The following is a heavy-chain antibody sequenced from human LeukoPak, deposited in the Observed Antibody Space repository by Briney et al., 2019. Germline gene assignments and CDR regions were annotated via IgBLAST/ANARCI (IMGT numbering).Heavy chain of an antibody. D-gene: IGHD6-19*01. J-gene: IGHJ5*02. CDR3: ARVVLAVAGDGRFDP. CDR1: GGSISSYY. Sequence: SETLSLTCTVSGGSISSYYWSWIRQPPGKGLEWIGYIYYSGSTNYNPSLKSRVTISVDTSKNQFSLKLSSVTAADTAVYYCARVVLAVAGDGRFDPWGQGTLVTVSS. CDR2: IYYSGST. V-gene: IGHV4-59*01.